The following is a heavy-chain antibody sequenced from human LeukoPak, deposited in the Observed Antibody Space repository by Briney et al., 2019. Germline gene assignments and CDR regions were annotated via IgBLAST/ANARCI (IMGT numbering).Heavy chain of an antibody. CDR1: GFTFDDYT. Sequence: PGGSLRLSCAASGFTFDDYTMHWVRQAPGKGLEGFSLISWDGGSTYYADCVKGRFTIPRDHRKNSLYLKMNSLRTEDSALYYCAKDVGSGSGSYLDYWGQGTLVTVSS. CDR2: ISWDGGST. D-gene: IGHD1-26*01. J-gene: IGHJ4*02. V-gene: IGHV3-43*01. CDR3: AKDVGSGSGSYLDY.